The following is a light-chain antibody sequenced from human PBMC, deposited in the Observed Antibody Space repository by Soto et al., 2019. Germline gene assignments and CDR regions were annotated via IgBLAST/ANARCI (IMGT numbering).Light chain of an antibody. CDR3: TQATHPALT. CDR2: LGS. CDR1: ASFLHSNGYNY. J-gene: IGKJ4*01. V-gene: IGKV2-28*01. Sequence: TLLTESPVSLSPTPGPAPSISCSSIASFLHSNGYNYLDWYLQKPGQSPQLLIYLGSNRSSGVPDRFSGSGAGTDFTLKISRVEAEDVGVYYCTQATHPALTFGGGTKVDIK.